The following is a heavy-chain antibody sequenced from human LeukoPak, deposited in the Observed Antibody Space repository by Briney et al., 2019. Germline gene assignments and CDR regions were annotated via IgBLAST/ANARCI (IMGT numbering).Heavy chain of an antibody. Sequence: GGSLRLSCAASGFTFSDYYMSWIRQAPGKGLEWVSYISSSGSTIYYADSVKGRFTISRDNAKNSLYLQMNSLRAEDTAVYYCARDRTVNTYYYYYYMDVWGKGTTVTISS. CDR3: ARDRTVNTYYYYYYMDV. D-gene: IGHD4-17*01. CDR1: GFTFSDYY. J-gene: IGHJ6*03. V-gene: IGHV3-11*04. CDR2: ISSSGSTI.